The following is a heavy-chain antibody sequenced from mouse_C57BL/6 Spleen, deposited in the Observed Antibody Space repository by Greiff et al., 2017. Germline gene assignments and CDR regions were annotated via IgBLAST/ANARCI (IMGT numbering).Heavy chain of an antibody. D-gene: IGHD2-4*01. CDR1: GYTFTSYW. V-gene: IGHV1-64*01. CDR3: AREIYYDYDRAMDY. CDR2: IHPNSGST. Sequence: QVQLQQPGAELVKPGASVKLSCKASGYTFTSYWMHWVKQRPGQGLEWIGMIHPNSGSTNYNEKFKSKATLTVDKSSSTAYMQLSSLTSEDSAVYYCAREIYYDYDRAMDYWGQGTSVTVSS. J-gene: IGHJ4*01.